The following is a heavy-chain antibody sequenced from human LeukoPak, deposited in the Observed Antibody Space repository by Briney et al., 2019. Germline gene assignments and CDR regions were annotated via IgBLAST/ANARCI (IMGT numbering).Heavy chain of an antibody. CDR2: IIWNGGST. CDR3: ARIRIAAAGPSGYDFDY. CDR1: GFTFSSYA. V-gene: IGHV3-20*04. D-gene: IGHD6-13*01. J-gene: IGHJ4*02. Sequence: GGSLRLSCAASGFTFSSYAMSWVRQAPGKGLEWVSGIIWNGGSTGYADSVKGRFTISRDNAKNSLYLQMNSLRAEDTALYYCARIRIAAAGPSGYDFDYWGQGTLVTV.